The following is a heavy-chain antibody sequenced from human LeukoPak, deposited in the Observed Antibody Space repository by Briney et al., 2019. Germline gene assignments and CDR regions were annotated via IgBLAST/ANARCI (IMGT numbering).Heavy chain of an antibody. J-gene: IGHJ6*03. V-gene: IGHV3-30*02. CDR3: AKDDGYGYGYFYYYYMDV. CDR2: IRYDGSNK. Sequence: QAGGSLRLSCAASGFTFSSYGMHWVRQAPGKGLEWVAFIRYDGSNKYYADSVKGRFTISRDNSKNTLYLQMNSLRAEDTAVYYCAKDDGYGYGYFYYYYMDVWGKGTTVTISS. D-gene: IGHD5-18*01. CDR1: GFTFSSYG.